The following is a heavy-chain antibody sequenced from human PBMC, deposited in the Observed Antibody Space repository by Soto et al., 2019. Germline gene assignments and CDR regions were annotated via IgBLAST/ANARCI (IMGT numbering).Heavy chain of an antibody. CDR2: ISHDGTNR. V-gene: IGHV3-30-3*01. CDR1: GFAFNIYA. J-gene: IGHJ4*02. D-gene: IGHD3-3*01. CDR3: ARSSGVPTPDFDY. Sequence: GGSLRLSCAASGFAFNIYAIHWVRQAPGKGLEWVAVISHDGTNRYYTDSVRGRFTISRDNSKITVYLEMDSLRADDTAVYYCARSSGVPTPDFDYWGQGTLVTVSS.